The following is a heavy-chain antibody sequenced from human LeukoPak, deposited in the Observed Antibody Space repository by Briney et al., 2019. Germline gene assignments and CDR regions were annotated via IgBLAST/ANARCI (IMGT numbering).Heavy chain of an antibody. D-gene: IGHD3-22*01. CDR2: ISYDGSNK. CDR3: ARDSADRYDSSGYYPLDY. CDR1: GFTFSSYA. V-gene: IGHV3-30-3*01. Sequence: GGSLRLSCAASGFTFSSYAMHWVRQAPGKVLEWVAVISYDGSNKYYADSVKGRFTISRDNSKNTLYLQMNSLRAEDTAVYYCARDSADRYDSSGYYPLDYWGQGTLVTVSS. J-gene: IGHJ4*02.